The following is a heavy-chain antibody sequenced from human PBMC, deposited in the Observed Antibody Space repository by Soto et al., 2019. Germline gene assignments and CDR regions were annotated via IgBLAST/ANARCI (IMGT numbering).Heavy chain of an antibody. CDR1: GFIFSNYA. Sequence: QVQLVESGGGVVQPGTSLRLSCAASGFIFSNYAMHWVRQAPGKGLEWVAVISFDGSNKYYADSVKGRCTISRDKSNNTLYLQMNSLRGEDTAVYYCAREVMEWQYVDYWGQGALCSVSS. J-gene: IGHJ4*02. V-gene: IGHV3-30-3*01. CDR2: ISFDGSNK. CDR3: AREVMEWQYVDY. D-gene: IGHD3-3*01.